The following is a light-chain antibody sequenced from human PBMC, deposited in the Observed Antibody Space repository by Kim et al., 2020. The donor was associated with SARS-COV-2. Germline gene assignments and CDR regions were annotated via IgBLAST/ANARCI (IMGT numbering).Light chain of an antibody. CDR3: QQYDTSKT. CDR2: DSS. CDR1: QSISNNW. J-gene: IGKJ1*01. V-gene: IGKV3-20*01. Sequence: LPPGERATLSCRASQSISNNWLAWYQQKPDQAPSLLIYDSSTRATGIPDRFSGSGSGTDFTLTISRLEPEDFAVYYCQQYDTSKTFGQGTKVDIK.